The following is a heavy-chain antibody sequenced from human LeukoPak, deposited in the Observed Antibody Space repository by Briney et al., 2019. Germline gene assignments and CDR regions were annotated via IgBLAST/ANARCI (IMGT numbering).Heavy chain of an antibody. D-gene: IGHD3-3*01. Sequence: TTSETLSLTCTVSGGSISSYYWSWIRQPPGKGLEWIGQIYYSGSTNYNPSLKSRVTISVDTSKNQFSLKLSSVTAADTAVYYCAGGREWTCDYWGQGTLVTVSS. V-gene: IGHV4-59*08. CDR2: IYYSGST. CDR3: AGGREWTCDY. CDR1: GGSISSYY. J-gene: IGHJ4*02.